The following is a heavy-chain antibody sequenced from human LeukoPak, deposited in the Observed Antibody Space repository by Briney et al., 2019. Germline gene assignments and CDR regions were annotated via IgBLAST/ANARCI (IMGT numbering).Heavy chain of an antibody. V-gene: IGHV3-53*01. CDR2: IYSGGST. CDR3: AREATGGSLDY. J-gene: IGHJ4*02. Sequence: GGSLRLSSAASGFTVSSNYMSWVRQAPGKGLEWVSVIYSGGSTYYADSVKGRFTISRDNSKNTLYLQMNSLRAEDTAVYYCAREATGGSLDYWGQGTLVTVSS. CDR1: GFTVSSNY. D-gene: IGHD3-16*01.